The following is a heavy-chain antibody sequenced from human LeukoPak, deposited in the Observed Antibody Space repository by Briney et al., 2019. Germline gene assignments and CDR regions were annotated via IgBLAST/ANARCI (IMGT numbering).Heavy chain of an antibody. CDR3: ARVRQWPPPRGWYFDL. CDR1: GGSISSSSYY. D-gene: IGHD6-19*01. J-gene: IGHJ2*01. Sequence: KPSETLSLTCTVSGGSISSSSYYWGWTRQPPGKGLEWIGSIYYSGSTNYNPSLKSRVTISVDTSKNQFSLKLSSVTAADTAVYYCARVRQWPPPRGWYFDLWGRGTLVTVSS. CDR2: IYYSGST. V-gene: IGHV4-39*07.